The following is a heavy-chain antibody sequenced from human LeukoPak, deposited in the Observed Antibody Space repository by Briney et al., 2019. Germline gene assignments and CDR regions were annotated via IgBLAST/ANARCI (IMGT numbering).Heavy chain of an antibody. CDR1: GYTFTSYG. J-gene: IGHJ3*02. CDR2: ISAYNGNT. V-gene: IGHV1-18*01. CDR3: ARGFAEEGTTTGAFDI. D-gene: IGHD1-7*01. Sequence: ASVKVSCKASGYTFTSYGISWVRQAPGQGLEWMGWISAYNGNTNYAQKLQGRVTMTTDTSTSTAYMELRSLRSDDTAVYYCARGFAEEGTTTGAFDIWGHGTMVTVSS.